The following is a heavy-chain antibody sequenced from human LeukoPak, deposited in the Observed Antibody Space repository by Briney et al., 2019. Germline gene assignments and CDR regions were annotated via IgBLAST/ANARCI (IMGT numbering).Heavy chain of an antibody. J-gene: IGHJ4*02. CDR2: INSDGSST. CDR1: GFTFRNYW. Sequence: GGSLRLSCEASGFTFRNYWMHWVRQAPGKGLVWVSRINSDGSSTNYADSVKGRFTVSRDNAKNTLYLQMNSLRVEDTAVYYCARVFPYTVTTLGYWGRGTLVTVSS. V-gene: IGHV3-74*01. D-gene: IGHD4-17*01. CDR3: ARVFPYTVTTLGY.